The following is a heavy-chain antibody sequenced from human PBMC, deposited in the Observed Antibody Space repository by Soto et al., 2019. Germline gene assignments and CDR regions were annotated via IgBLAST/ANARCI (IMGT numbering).Heavy chain of an antibody. J-gene: IGHJ4*02. CDR1: GSTFAHQA. V-gene: IGHV3-23*01. CDR2: VSGSGGGT. Sequence: EVQLLESGGGLVQPGGSLRLSCAASGSTFAHQAMSWVRQAPGTGLEWVSAVSGSGGGTYYADSVKGRFTISRDNSKNTLSLQMNSLRVEDTAVYYCVREGGDSSSLVDNYFDYWGQGALVNVSS. D-gene: IGHD1-26*01. CDR3: VREGGDSSSLVDNYFDY.